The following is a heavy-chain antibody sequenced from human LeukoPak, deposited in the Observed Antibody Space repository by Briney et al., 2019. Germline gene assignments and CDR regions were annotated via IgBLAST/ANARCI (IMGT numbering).Heavy chain of an antibody. Sequence: PGGSLRLSCAASGFTFSSYGMHWVRQAPGKGLEWVAFIRYDGSNKYYADSVKGRFTISRDNSKNTLYLQMNSLRAEDTAVYYCAKDPSMQMSFDYWGQGTLVTVSS. CDR1: GFTFSSYG. V-gene: IGHV3-30*02. D-gene: IGHD2-8*01. CDR2: IRYDGSNK. CDR3: AKDPSMQMSFDY. J-gene: IGHJ4*02.